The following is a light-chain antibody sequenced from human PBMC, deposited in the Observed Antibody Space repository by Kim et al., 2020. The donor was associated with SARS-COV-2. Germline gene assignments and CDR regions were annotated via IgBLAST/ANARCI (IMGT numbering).Light chain of an antibody. CDR2: FDD. CDR3: QVWDSPSNHYV. Sequence: APGNTARITCGGSNLGSKRVNWYQQKAGQAPLLVIYFDDDRSSGIPERFSGSKSGNTATLTISRVEAGDEADYYCQVWDSPSNHYVFGGGTKVTVL. J-gene: IGLJ1*01. CDR1: NLGSKR. V-gene: IGLV3-21*04.